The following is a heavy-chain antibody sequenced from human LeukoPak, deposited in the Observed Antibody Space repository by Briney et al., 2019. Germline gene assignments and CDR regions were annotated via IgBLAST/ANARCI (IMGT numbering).Heavy chain of an antibody. V-gene: IGHV4-39*07. CDR3: ARSPSMAYYYYYYMDV. Sequence: PSETLSLTCTVSGGSISSSNYYWGWIRQSPGKGLEWIGSIYSRGSTYYNPSLKSRVIVSSDMSKNQFSLMLNSVTAADTAVYYCARSPSMAYYYYYYMDVWGKGTTVTISS. CDR2: IYSRGST. D-gene: IGHD5-24*01. CDR1: GGSISSSNYY. J-gene: IGHJ6*03.